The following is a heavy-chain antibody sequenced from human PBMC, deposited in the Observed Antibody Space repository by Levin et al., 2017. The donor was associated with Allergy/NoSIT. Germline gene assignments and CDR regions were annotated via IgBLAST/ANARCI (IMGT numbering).Heavy chain of an antibody. CDR3: AREPLRYFALYYFDY. Sequence: GESLKISCAASGFTFSSYGMHWVRQAPGKGLEWVAVIWYDGSNKYYADSVKGRFTISRDNSKNTLYLQMNSLRAEDTAVYYCAREPLRYFALYYFDYWGQGTLVTVSS. V-gene: IGHV3-33*01. CDR2: IWYDGSNK. J-gene: IGHJ4*02. CDR1: GFTFSSYG. D-gene: IGHD3-9*01.